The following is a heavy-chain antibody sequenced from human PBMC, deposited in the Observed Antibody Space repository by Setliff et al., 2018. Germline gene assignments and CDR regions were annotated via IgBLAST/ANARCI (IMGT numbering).Heavy chain of an antibody. CDR1: GFTFSTYG. V-gene: IGHV3-30*02. D-gene: IGHD2-15*01. CDR2: IWFDGSKK. J-gene: IGHJ3*02. CDR3: VSFSWRGCSGDTCYSGDDSFDM. Sequence: GESLKISCAASGFTFSTYGMHWVRQAPGTGLEWVAFIWFDGSKKYYVDSVEGRFTVSRDNSKDTLYLQMNNLRVEDSAKYYCVSFSWRGCSGDTCYSGDDSFDMWGQGTVVTVSS.